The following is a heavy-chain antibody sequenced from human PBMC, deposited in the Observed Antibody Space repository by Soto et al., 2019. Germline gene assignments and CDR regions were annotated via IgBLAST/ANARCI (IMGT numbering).Heavy chain of an antibody. CDR1: GGSLISSNW. CDR3: ARVDSSATFFDY. CDR2: IYHSGST. J-gene: IGHJ4*02. V-gene: IGHV4-4*02. D-gene: IGHD6-6*01. Sequence: SETPSLTCAVPGGSLISSNWWRWIRQPPGKGLEWIGEIYHSGSTNYNPSLKSRVTISVDKSKNQFSLKLSSVTAADTAVYYCARVDSSATFFDYWGQGTQVTVSS.